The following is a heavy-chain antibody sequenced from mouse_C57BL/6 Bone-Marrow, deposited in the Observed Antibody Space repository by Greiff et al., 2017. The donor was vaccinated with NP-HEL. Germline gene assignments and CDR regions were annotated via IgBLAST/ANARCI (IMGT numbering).Heavy chain of an antibody. CDR2: IHPNSGST. CDR3: ARGWDVRNYFDY. Sequence: QVQLQQPGAELVKPGASVKLSCKASGYTFTSYWMHWVKQRPGQGLEWIGMIHPNSGSTNSNEKFKSKATLTVDKSSSTAYLQLSSLTSEDSAFYYCARGWDVRNYFDYWGQGTTLTVSS. V-gene: IGHV1-64*01. J-gene: IGHJ2*01. D-gene: IGHD4-1*01. CDR1: GYTFTSYW.